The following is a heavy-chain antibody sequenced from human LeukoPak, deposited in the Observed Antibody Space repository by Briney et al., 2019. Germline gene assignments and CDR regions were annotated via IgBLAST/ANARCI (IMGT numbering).Heavy chain of an antibody. J-gene: IGHJ6*02. V-gene: IGHV3-23*01. CDR2: ISGSGGST. Sequence: QPGRSLRLSCAASGFTFSSYAMHWVRQAPGKGLEWVSAISGSGGSTYYADSVKGRFTLSRDNSKNTLYLQMNSLRAEDTAVYYCAKSHIKSPPNYYYGMDVWGQGTTVTVSS. CDR3: AKSHIKSPPNYYYGMDV. CDR1: GFTFSSYA.